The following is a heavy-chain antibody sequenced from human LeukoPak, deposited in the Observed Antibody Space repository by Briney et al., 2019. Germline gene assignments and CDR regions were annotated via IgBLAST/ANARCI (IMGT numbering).Heavy chain of an antibody. CDR1: GFTFSDYY. V-gene: IGHV3-11*04. Sequence: GSLRLSCAASGFTFSDYYMSWIRQAPGKGLEWVSYISSSGSTIYYADSVKGRFTISRDNAKNSLYLQMNSLRAEDTAVYYCARGYSSSWSDAFDIWGQGTMVTVSS. CDR3: ARGYSSSWSDAFDI. D-gene: IGHD6-13*01. CDR2: ISSSGSTI. J-gene: IGHJ3*02.